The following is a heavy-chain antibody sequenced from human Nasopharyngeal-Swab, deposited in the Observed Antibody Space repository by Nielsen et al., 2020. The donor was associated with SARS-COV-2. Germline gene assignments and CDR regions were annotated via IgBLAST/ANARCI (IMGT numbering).Heavy chain of an antibody. J-gene: IGHJ4*02. CDR2: ISGSGGST. CDR1: GFTFSSYS. V-gene: IGHV3-23*01. D-gene: IGHD1-20*01. Sequence: GESLKISCAASGFTFSSYSMSCVRLAPGKGLEWVSAISGSGGSTYYADSVKGRFTISRDNSKNTLYLQMNSLRAEDTAVYYCAKDHNWNPPFPAFFDYWGQGTLVTVSS. CDR3: AKDHNWNPPFPAFFDY.